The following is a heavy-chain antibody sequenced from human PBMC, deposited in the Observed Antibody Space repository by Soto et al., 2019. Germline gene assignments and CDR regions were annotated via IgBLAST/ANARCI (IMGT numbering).Heavy chain of an antibody. CDR2: ITTDKGKT. V-gene: IGHV1-18*01. Sequence: QVQLVQSGPEVKKPGASVKVSCKTSGYTFTSFGISWVRQAPGQGLEWLGWITTDKGKTNYAQKFQGRVNMTTDTSTSTAYMELRSLRSDDTAVYYCATRSPAFDYWGQGTLVTVSS. J-gene: IGHJ4*02. CDR1: GYTFTSFG. CDR3: ATRSPAFDY.